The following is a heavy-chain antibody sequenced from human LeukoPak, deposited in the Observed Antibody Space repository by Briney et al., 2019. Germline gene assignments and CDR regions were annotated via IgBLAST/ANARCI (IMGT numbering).Heavy chain of an antibody. J-gene: IGHJ5*02. CDR3: ARDTVTTWGNWFDP. CDR1: GFTFRIYA. D-gene: IGHD4-17*01. V-gene: IGHV3-23*01. CDR2: ISDSGGSR. Sequence: GGSLRLSCAASGFTFRIYAMSWVRQAPGKGLEWVSVISDSGGSRYHADSVKGRFTISRDNSKNTLYLQMNSLRAEDTAVCYCARDTVTTWGNWFDPWGQGTLVTASS.